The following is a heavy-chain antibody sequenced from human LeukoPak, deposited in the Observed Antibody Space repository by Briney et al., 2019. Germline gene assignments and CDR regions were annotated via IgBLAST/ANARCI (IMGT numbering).Heavy chain of an antibody. V-gene: IGHV4-59*12. CDR2: IYYSGST. Sequence: RSSETLSLTCTVSGGSISSYYWSWIRQPPGKGLEWIGYIYYSGSTNYNPSLKSRVTMSVDTSKNQFSLKLSSVTAADTAVYYCARDGNLFYGATGLDYWGQGTLVTVSS. CDR1: GGSISSYY. CDR3: ARDGNLFYGATGLDY. D-gene: IGHD4/OR15-4a*01. J-gene: IGHJ4*02.